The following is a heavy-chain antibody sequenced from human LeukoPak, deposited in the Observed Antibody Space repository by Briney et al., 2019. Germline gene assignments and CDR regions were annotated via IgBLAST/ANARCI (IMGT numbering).Heavy chain of an antibody. CDR1: GGTFSSYA. D-gene: IGHD4-17*01. J-gene: IGHJ1*01. V-gene: IGHV1-69*06. Sequence: AASVKVSCKASGGTFSSYAISWVRQAPGQGLEWMGGIIPIFGTANYAQKFQGRVTITADKSTSTAYMELSSLRPEDTAVYYCARGGDYGDYLEYFQHWGQGTLVTVSS. CDR2: IIPIFGTA. CDR3: ARGGDYGDYLEYFQH.